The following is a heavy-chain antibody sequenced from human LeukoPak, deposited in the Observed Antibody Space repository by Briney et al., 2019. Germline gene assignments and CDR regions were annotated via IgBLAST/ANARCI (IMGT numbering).Heavy chain of an antibody. Sequence: ASVKVSCKASGYTFTGYYMHWVRQAPGQGLERMGWINPNSGGTNYAQKFQGRVTMTRDTSISTAYMELSRLRSDDTAVYYCARSHPGLDAFVIWGQGTMVTVSS. CDR1: GYTFTGYY. CDR3: ARSHPGLDAFVI. J-gene: IGHJ3*02. CDR2: INPNSGGT. V-gene: IGHV1-2*02.